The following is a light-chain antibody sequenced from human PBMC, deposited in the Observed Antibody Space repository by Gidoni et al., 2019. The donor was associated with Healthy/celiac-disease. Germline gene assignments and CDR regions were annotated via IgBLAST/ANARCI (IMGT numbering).Light chain of an antibody. CDR1: QSVSSN. CDR3: QQYNNWPPYT. CDR2: GAS. V-gene: IGKV3-15*01. J-gene: IGKJ2*01. Sequence: EIVMTQSPATLSVSPGERATLSCRASQSVSSNIAWYQQKPGQAPLLLIYGASTRATGIPARFSGSGSGTESTLTISSLQSEDFAVYYCQQYNNWPPYTFGQGTKLEIK.